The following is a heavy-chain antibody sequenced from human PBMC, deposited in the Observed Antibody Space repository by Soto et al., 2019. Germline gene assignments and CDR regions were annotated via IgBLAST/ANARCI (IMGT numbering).Heavy chain of an antibody. CDR3: ASSSLWNIVATAPFDY. Sequence: ASVKVSCKASGYTFTSYDINWVRQATGQGLEWMGWMNPNSGNTGYAQKFQGRVTMTRNTSISTAYMELSSLRSEDTAVYYCASSSLWNIVATAPFDYWGQGTLVTVSS. V-gene: IGHV1-8*01. D-gene: IGHD5-12*01. CDR2: MNPNSGNT. J-gene: IGHJ4*02. CDR1: GYTFTSYD.